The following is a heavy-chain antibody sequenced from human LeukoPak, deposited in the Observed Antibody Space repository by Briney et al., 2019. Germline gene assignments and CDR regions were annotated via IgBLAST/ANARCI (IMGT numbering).Heavy chain of an antibody. Sequence: ASVKVSCKASGGTFSSYAISWVRQAPGQGLEWMGGIIPIFGTANYAQKFQGRVTITADESTSTAYMELSSLRSEDTAVYYCARSSYYYDSSGPSDCWGQGTLVTVSS. CDR1: GGTFSSYA. D-gene: IGHD3-22*01. CDR2: IIPIFGTA. CDR3: ARSSYYYDSSGPSDC. V-gene: IGHV1-69*13. J-gene: IGHJ4*02.